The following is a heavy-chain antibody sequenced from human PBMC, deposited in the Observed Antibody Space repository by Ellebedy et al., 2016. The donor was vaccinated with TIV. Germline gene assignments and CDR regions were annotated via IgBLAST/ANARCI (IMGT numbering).Heavy chain of an antibody. V-gene: IGHV3-53*01. CDR2: IHTGGDT. D-gene: IGHD1-20*01. CDR3: ARRISGTYGDDACDI. CDR1: GFTVSYTY. J-gene: IGHJ3*02. Sequence: GESLKISCAASGFTVSYTYMSWVRQAPGKGLEWVSVIHTGGDTYYADSVKGRFTISRDSSKNTVFLQMNSLRAEDTAMYYCARRISGTYGDDACDIWGQGTMVTVSS.